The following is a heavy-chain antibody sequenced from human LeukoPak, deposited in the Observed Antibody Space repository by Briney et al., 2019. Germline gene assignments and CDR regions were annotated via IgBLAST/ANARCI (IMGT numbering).Heavy chain of an antibody. CDR3: ARAAESYYFDY. CDR2: INPSGGST. D-gene: IGHD1-26*01. J-gene: IGHJ4*02. V-gene: IGHV1-46*01. CDR1: GYTFTSYY. Sequence: GASVKVSCKASGYTFTSYYMHWVRQAPGKGLEWMGIINPSGGSTSYAQKFQGRVTMTRDTSTSTVYMELSSLRSEDTAVYYCARAAESYYFDYWGQGTLVTVSS.